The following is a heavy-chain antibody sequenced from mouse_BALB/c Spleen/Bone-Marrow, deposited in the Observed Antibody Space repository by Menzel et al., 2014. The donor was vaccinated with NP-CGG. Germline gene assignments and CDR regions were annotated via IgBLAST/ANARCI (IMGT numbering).Heavy chain of an antibody. CDR3: ARSPIYYYGSKGAMDY. V-gene: IGHV1-77*01. CDR1: GYTFTDYV. D-gene: IGHD1-1*01. J-gene: IGHJ4*01. CDR2: IYPGSGST. Sequence: VHLVESGPELVKPGASVKMSCKASGYTFTDYVISWVKQRTGQGLEWIGEIYPGSGSTYYNEKFKGKATLTADKSSNTAYMQLSSLTSEDSAVYYCARSPIYYYGSKGAMDYWGQGTSVTVSS.